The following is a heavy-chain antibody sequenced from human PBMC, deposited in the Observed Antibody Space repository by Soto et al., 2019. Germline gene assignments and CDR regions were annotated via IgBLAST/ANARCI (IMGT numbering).Heavy chain of an antibody. V-gene: IGHV3-30-3*01. CDR3: ARVCGYSGYDWAECDY. CDR2: ISYDGSNK. J-gene: IGHJ4*02. CDR1: GFTFSSYA. Sequence: GGSLRLSCAASGFTFSSYAIHWVRQAPGKGLEWLTVISYDGSNKYYADSVKGRFTISRDNSKNTLYLQMNSLRVEDTAMYYCARVCGYSGYDWAECDYWGQGTLVTVSS. D-gene: IGHD5-12*01.